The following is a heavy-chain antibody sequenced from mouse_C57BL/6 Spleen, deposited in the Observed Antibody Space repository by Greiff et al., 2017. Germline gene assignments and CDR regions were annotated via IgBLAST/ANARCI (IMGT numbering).Heavy chain of an antibody. CDR2: IYPSDSET. CDR3: ARSTVVAQGYFDV. V-gene: IGHV1-61*01. CDR1: GYTFTSYW. Sequence: VQLQQSGAELVRPGSSVKLSCKASGYTFTSYWMDWVKQRPGQGLEWIGNIYPSDSETHYNQKFKDKATLTVDKSSSTAYMQLSSLTSEDSAVYYCARSTVVAQGYFDVWGTGTTVTVSS. J-gene: IGHJ1*03. D-gene: IGHD1-1*01.